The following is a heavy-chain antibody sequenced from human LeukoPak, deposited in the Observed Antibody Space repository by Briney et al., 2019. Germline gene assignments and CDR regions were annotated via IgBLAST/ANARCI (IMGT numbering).Heavy chain of an antibody. CDR3: AKRYTGYFFDY. CDR1: GFTFSRYA. D-gene: IGHD1-14*01. CDR2: ISGSGGST. V-gene: IGHV3-23*01. Sequence: GGSLRLSCAASGFTFSRYAMSWVRQAPGKGLEWVSAISGSGGSTYYADSVKGRFTISRDNSKNTLYLQMNSLRAEDTALFYCAKRYTGYFFDYWGRGTLVSVSS. J-gene: IGHJ4*02.